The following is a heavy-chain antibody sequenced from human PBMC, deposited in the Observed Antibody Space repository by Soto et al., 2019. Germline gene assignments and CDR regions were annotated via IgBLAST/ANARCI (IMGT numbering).Heavy chain of an antibody. D-gene: IGHD3-10*01. CDR1: GDTFTFYA. J-gene: IGHJ4*02. Sequence: QVQLVQSGAEVKKPGSSVRVSCKASGDTFTFYAINWVRQAPGLGLEWMGRITPILRMSNDAQRFQGRVTMTADKSTSTAYMELSSLRSEDTAMYYCASSYGSGYRAFDYWGQGALVTVSS. CDR3: ASSYGSGYRAFDY. CDR2: ITPILRMS. V-gene: IGHV1-69*02.